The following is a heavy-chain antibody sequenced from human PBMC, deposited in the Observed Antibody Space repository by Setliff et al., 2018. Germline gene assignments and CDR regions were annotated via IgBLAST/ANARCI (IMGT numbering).Heavy chain of an antibody. CDR1: GGSFDSGTHY. CDR2: IQGTGNT. Sequence: PSETLSLACTVTGGSFDSGTHYWGWIRQPAGKVPEWIGLIQGTGNTNYNPSLQSRATISIDTSKNQISLKITSVTAADTALYSCAGTPARGTTWLSPFDYWGQGIQVTVS. V-gene: IGHV4-61*02. J-gene: IGHJ4*02. D-gene: IGHD3-9*01. CDR3: AGTPARGTTWLSPFDY.